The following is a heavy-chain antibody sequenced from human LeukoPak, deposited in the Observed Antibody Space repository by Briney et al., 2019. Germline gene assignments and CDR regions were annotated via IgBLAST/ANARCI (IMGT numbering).Heavy chain of an antibody. D-gene: IGHD3-22*01. CDR3: ARVFGGDYYDSMDY. Sequence: SETLSLTCAVYGGSFSGYYCSWIRQPPGKGLEWIGEINHSGSTNYNPSLKSRVTMSVDTSKNQFSLKLSSVTAADTAVYYCARVFGGDYYDSMDYWGQGTLVTVSS. V-gene: IGHV4-34*01. CDR1: GGSFSGYY. CDR2: INHSGST. J-gene: IGHJ4*02.